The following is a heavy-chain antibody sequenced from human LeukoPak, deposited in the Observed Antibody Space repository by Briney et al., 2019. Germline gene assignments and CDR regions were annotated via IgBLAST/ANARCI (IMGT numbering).Heavy chain of an antibody. V-gene: IGHV4-31*03. J-gene: IGHJ4*02. D-gene: IGHD5-24*01. CDR1: GGSISSGGYS. CDR3: ARNTDGCSHFDY. CDR2: IYYSGST. Sequence: SQTLSLTCTVSGGSISSGGYSWSWIRQHPGKGLEWIWYIYYSGSTYSNPSLKSRVTISLDTSKNQFSLKLSSVTAADTAVYYCARNTDGCSHFDYWGQGTLVTVSS.